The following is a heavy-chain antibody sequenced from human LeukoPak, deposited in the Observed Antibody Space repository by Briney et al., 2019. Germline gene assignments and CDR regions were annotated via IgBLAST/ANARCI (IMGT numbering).Heavy chain of an antibody. V-gene: IGHV1-69*01. D-gene: IGHD3-22*01. CDR1: GGTFSSYA. CDR2: IIPIFGTA. CDR3: GYYYDSSGYSVKD. Sequence: SVTVSCTASGGTFSSYAISWVRQAPVQGLECMGGIIPIFGTANYAQNFQGRVTITADESTSTAYMELSSLRSEDTAVYYCGYYYDSSGYSVKDWGQGTLVTVSS. J-gene: IGHJ4*02.